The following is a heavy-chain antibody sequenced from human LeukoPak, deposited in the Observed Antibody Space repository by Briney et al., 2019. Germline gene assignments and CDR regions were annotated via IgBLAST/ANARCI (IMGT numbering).Heavy chain of an antibody. J-gene: IGHJ4*02. Sequence: PSETLSLTCTVSGGSISSSSYYWSWIRQPPGKGLEWIGYINYSGSTNYNPPLKSRVTISVETSKKQFSLKLSSVTAADTAVYYCARRVRGYYFDYWGQGTLVTVSS. V-gene: IGHV4-61*01. CDR2: INYSGST. CDR3: ARRVRGYYFDY. CDR1: GGSISSSSYY. D-gene: IGHD3-10*01.